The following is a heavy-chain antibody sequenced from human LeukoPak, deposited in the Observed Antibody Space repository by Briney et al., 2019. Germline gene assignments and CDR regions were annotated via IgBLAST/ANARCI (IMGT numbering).Heavy chain of an antibody. CDR3: ARRLAVRPRHYFDY. Sequence: KPSETLSLTCTVSGGSISSYYWSWIRQPPGKGLEWIGYIYYSGSTNYNPSLKSRVTISVDTSKNQFSLKLSSVTAADTAVYYCARRLAVRPRHYFDYWGQGTLVTVSS. CDR1: GGSISSYY. J-gene: IGHJ4*02. D-gene: IGHD6-19*01. CDR2: IYYSGST. V-gene: IGHV4-59*01.